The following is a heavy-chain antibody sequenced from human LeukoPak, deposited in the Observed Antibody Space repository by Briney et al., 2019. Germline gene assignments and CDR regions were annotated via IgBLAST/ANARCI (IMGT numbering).Heavy chain of an antibody. CDR2: IYYSGST. CDR3: ARGPLAYCGGDCYSYYFDY. CDR1: GGSISSGGYY. J-gene: IGHJ4*02. V-gene: IGHV4-31*03. D-gene: IGHD2-21*02. Sequence: SETLSLTCTVSGGSISSGGYYWSWIRQHPGKGLEWIGYIYYSGSTYYNPSLKSRVTISVDTSKNQFSLKLSSVTAADTAVYYCARGPLAYCGGDCYSYYFDYWGQGTLVTVSS.